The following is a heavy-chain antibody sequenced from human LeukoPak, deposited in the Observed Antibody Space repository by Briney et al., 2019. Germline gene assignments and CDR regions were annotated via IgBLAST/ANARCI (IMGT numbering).Heavy chain of an antibody. J-gene: IGHJ4*02. D-gene: IGHD4-11*01. CDR2: INHSGST. V-gene: IGHV4-34*01. Sequence: PSETLSLTCAVYGGSFSGYYWSWIRQPPGKGLEWIGEINHSGSTNYNPSLKSRVTISVDTSKNQFSLKLSSVTAADTAVYYCASSNPAQDYSNNPFDYWGQGTLVTVSS. CDR3: ASSNPAQDYSNNPFDY. CDR1: GGSFSGYY.